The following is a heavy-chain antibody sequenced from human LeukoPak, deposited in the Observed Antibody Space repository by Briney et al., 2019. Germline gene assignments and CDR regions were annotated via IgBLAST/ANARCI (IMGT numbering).Heavy chain of an antibody. J-gene: IGHJ5*02. CDR2: ISPDSNFI. V-gene: IGHV3-21*01. CDR1: GVTFSIDG. D-gene: IGHD1-26*01. CDR3: ANFQTVGVKPFEH. Sequence: PGGSLRLSCAGSGVTFSIDGMNWVRQAPGKGLEWVSSISPDSNFIPQADSVKGRFTISRDNAKNSLYLQMEMLRVEDTAVYYCANFQTVGVKPFEHWGQGTLVTVSS.